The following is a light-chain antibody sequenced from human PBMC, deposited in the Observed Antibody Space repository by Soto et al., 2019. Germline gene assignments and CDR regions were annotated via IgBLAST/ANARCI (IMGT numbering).Light chain of an antibody. Sequence: QSVLTQPPSASGSLGQSVTISCTGPRSDFGGYDYVSWYQQHPGKGPKVLIYEVNKRPSGVPDRFSGSKSGNTASLTVSGLQPEDEADSYCSSYVDTNSFIFGTGTKVTVL. CDR3: SSYVDTNSFI. CDR1: RSDFGGYDY. J-gene: IGLJ1*01. CDR2: EVN. V-gene: IGLV2-8*01.